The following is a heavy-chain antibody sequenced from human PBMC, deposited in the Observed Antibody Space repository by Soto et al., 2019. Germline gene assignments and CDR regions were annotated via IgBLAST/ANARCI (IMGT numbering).Heavy chain of an antibody. CDR1: GFTFSSYA. D-gene: IGHD3-3*02. Sequence: QVQLVESGGGVVQPGRSLRLSCAASGFTFSSYAMHWVRQAPGKGLEWVAVISYDGSNKYYADSVKGRFTISRDNSKNTLYLQMNSLRAEDTAVYYCARDRSLLAINYYYGMDVWGQGTTVTVSS. V-gene: IGHV3-30-3*01. CDR2: ISYDGSNK. J-gene: IGHJ6*02. CDR3: ARDRSLLAINYYYGMDV.